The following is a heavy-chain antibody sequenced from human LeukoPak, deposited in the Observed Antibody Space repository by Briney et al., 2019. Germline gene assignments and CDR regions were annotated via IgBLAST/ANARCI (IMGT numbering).Heavy chain of an antibody. CDR3: ARDDFEGYSGY. Sequence: SETLSLTCTVSGGSISSYYWSWIRQPPGKGLEWIGYIYYSGSTNYNPSLKSRVTISVDTSKNQFSLKLSSVTAADTAVYYCARDDFEGYSGYWGQGTLVTVSS. J-gene: IGHJ4*02. CDR2: IYYSGST. CDR1: GGSISSYY. D-gene: IGHD3-3*01. V-gene: IGHV4-59*12.